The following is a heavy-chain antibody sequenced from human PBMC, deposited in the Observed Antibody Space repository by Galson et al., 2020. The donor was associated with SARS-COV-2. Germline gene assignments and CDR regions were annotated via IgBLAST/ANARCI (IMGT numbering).Heavy chain of an antibody. V-gene: IGHV4-39*07. CDR3: ASDWGATTSYYFDS. CDR1: GGSISSISYY. CDR2: IYYSEST. J-gene: IGHJ4*02. Sequence: SQTLSLTCTVPGGSISSISYYWGWIRQPPGKGLGWMGSIYYSESTYCNPSLKRRVTISVDTSKNQFSLKLSSVTAADTSVYYCASDWGATTSYYFDSWGQGTLVTVSS. D-gene: IGHD5-12*01.